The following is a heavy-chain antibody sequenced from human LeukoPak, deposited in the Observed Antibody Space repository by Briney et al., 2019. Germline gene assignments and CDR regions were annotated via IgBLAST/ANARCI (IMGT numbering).Heavy chain of an antibody. CDR3: ARHPSAMTAFDP. D-gene: IGHD2-21*02. J-gene: IGHJ5*02. Sequence: SETQSLTCTVSGGSISAYYWSWTRQPPGKGLEWIGYIYYSGSTNYNPSLKSRVTISVDTSKNQFSLKLTSVTATDTAMYYCARHPSAMTAFDPWGQGTLATVSS. CDR1: GGSISAYY. CDR2: IYYSGST. V-gene: IGHV4-59*08.